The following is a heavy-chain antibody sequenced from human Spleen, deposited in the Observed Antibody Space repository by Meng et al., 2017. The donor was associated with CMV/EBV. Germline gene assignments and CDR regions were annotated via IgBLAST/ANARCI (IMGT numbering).Heavy chain of an antibody. V-gene: IGHV1-18*01. J-gene: IGHJ6*02. D-gene: IGHD2-2*01. CDR3: ARDPHIVVVPAAYYYYYGMDV. Sequence: ASVKVSCKASGYTFTSYGISWVRQAPGQGLEWMGWISAYHGNTNYAQKLQGRVTMTTDTSTSTAYMELRSLRSDDTAVYYCARDPHIVVVPAAYYYYYGMDVWGQGTTVTVSS. CDR2: ISAYHGNT. CDR1: GYTFTSYG.